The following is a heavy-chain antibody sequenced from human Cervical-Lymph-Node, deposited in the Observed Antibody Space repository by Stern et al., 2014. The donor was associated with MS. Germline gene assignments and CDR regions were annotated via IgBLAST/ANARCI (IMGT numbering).Heavy chain of an antibody. CDR3: AKARYVQALSDAFDI. V-gene: IGHV5-51*03. D-gene: IGHD2-2*01. J-gene: IGHJ3*02. Sequence: EVQLVESGAEVKKPGESLKISCEGSGFSFTTHWIAWVRQMPGEGLEWMGLIHHGDSDPRYTPSFQGRVTISADKSISTAYLQWNSLTASDTAMYYCAKARYVQALSDAFDIWGQGTMVTVSS. CDR1: GFSFTTHW. CDR2: IHHGDSDP.